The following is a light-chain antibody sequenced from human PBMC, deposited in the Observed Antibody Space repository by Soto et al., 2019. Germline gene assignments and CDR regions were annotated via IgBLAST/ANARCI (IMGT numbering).Light chain of an antibody. J-gene: IGKJ1*01. CDR2: DAS. Sequence: DIQMTQSPSTLSASVGDRVTITCRASQSISSWLAWYQQKPGKAPKLLIYDASSLESGVPSRFSGSGSGTDFTLTISSLQPEDFATYYCQQSFGTTWTFGRGTKVDIK. CDR3: QQSFGTTWT. V-gene: IGKV1-5*01. CDR1: QSISSW.